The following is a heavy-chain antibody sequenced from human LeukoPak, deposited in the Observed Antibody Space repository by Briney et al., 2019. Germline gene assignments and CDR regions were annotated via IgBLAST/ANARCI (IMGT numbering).Heavy chain of an antibody. D-gene: IGHD5-18*01. V-gene: IGHV1-18*04. Sequence: ASVKVSCKASGYTFNNFGISWVRQAPGQGLEWMGWISAYNGDTKYAEKVQDRVTMTTDTSTSTAYMELRSLRSDDTAVYYCARDPNAMVTSLFDYWGQGTLVTVSS. CDR1: GYTFNNFG. CDR2: ISAYNGDT. CDR3: ARDPNAMVTSLFDY. J-gene: IGHJ4*02.